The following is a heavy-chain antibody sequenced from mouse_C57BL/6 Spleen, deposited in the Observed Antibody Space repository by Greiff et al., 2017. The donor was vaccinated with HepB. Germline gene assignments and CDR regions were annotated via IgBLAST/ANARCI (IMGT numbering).Heavy chain of an antibody. CDR2: IHPNSGST. Sequence: QVQLQQPGAELVKPGASVKLSCKASGYTFTSYWMHWVKQRPGQGLEWIGMIHPNSGSTNYNEKFKSKATLTVDKSSSTAYMQLSSLTSEDSAVYYCARLDGSSTWFAYWGQGTLVTVSA. D-gene: IGHD1-1*01. J-gene: IGHJ3*01. CDR3: ARLDGSSTWFAY. V-gene: IGHV1-64*01. CDR1: GYTFTSYW.